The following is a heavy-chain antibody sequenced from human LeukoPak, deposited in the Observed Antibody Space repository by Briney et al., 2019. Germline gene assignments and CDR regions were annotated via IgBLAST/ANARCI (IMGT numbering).Heavy chain of an antibody. D-gene: IGHD3/OR15-3a*01. CDR1: GFTFSSYA. J-gene: IGHJ4*02. Sequence: GGSLRLSCAASGFTFSSYAMSWVRQAPGKGLEWVSAISGSGGSTYYADSVKGRFTVSRDNAKNSMYLQMNSLRAEDTAVYYCARGGTYTVDYWGQGTLVTVSS. CDR2: ISGSGGST. V-gene: IGHV3-23*01. CDR3: ARGGTYTVDY.